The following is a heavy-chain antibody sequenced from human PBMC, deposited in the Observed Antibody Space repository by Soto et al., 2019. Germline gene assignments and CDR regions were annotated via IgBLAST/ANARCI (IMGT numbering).Heavy chain of an antibody. CDR3: AKSAPMDAGDKYYYDF. CDR2: IIPFFGTA. V-gene: IGHV1-69*13. CDR1: GGTFSTFG. Sequence: GASVKVSCKASGGTFSTFGISWVRQAPGQGLEWMGGIIPFFGTARYSQEFEDRITITADESTNTVYMDLRSLTSEDTAIYYCAKSAPMDAGDKYYYDFWGQGALVTVS. D-gene: IGHD4-17*01. J-gene: IGHJ4*02.